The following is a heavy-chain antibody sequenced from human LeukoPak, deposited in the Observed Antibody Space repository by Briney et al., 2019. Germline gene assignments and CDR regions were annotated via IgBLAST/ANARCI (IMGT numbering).Heavy chain of an antibody. CDR1: GFTFSSYS. J-gene: IGHJ4*02. D-gene: IGHD5-18*01. V-gene: IGHV3-48*01. CDR3: AREVGTAMVSYDY. CDR2: ISSSSSTI. Sequence: PGGSLRLSCAASGFTFSSYSMNWVRQAPGKGLEWVSYISSSSSTIYYADSVKGRFTISRDNAKNSLYLQMNSLRAEDTAVYYCAREVGTAMVSYDYWGQGTLVTVSS.